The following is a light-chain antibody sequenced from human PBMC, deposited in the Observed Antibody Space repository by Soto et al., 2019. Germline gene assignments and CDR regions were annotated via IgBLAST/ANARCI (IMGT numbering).Light chain of an antibody. CDR2: DAT. CDR1: QSVTSW. Sequence: DIQMTQSPSTLPASVGDRVTITCRASQSVTSWLAWYQQKPGKAPKLLIHDATSLESGVPSRFSGSGTGTEFTLTISSLQADDFSTYYCHQDKTYSLTFGQGTQVEIK. V-gene: IGKV1-5*01. CDR3: HQDKTYSLT. J-gene: IGKJ1*01.